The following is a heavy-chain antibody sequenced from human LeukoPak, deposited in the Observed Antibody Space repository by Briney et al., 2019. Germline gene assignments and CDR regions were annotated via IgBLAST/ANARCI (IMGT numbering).Heavy chain of an antibody. CDR2: INPNSGGT. Sequence: ASVKVSCKVYGYILTELSMHWVRQAPGKGLEWMGWINPNSGGTNYAQKFQGRVTMTRDTSISTAYMELSRLRSDDTAVYYCARERYSSSWHYYYYMDVWGKGTTVTVSS. CDR3: ARERYSSSWHYYYYMDV. J-gene: IGHJ6*03. CDR1: GYILTELS. V-gene: IGHV1-2*02. D-gene: IGHD6-13*01.